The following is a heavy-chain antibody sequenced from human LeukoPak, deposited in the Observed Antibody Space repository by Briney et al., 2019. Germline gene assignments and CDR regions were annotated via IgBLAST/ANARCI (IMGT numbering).Heavy chain of an antibody. CDR3: AKDRYSSSWYYFDY. D-gene: IGHD6-13*01. CDR1: GFTFSSYA. Sequence: GGSLRLSCAASGFTFSSYAMSWVRQAPRKGLEWVSTLSGSGSTTYYADSVKGRFTISRDNSKNTLYLQMNSLRADDTDVYFCAKDRYSSSWYYFDYWGQGTLVTVSS. CDR2: LSGSGSTT. V-gene: IGHV3-23*01. J-gene: IGHJ4*02.